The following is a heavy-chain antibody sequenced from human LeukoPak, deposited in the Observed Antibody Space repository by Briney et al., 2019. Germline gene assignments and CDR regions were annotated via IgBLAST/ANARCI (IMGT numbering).Heavy chain of an antibody. D-gene: IGHD3-9*01. V-gene: IGHV1-69*13. J-gene: IGHJ5*02. Sequence: SVKVSCKASGGTFSSYAISWVRQAPGQGLEWMGGIIPIFGTANYAQKFQGRVTITADESTSTAYMELSSLRSEDTAVYYCARGKDYDIYQGRVSLHWFDPWGQGTLVTVSS. CDR1: GGTFSSYA. CDR2: IIPIFGTA. CDR3: ARGKDYDIYQGRVSLHWFDP.